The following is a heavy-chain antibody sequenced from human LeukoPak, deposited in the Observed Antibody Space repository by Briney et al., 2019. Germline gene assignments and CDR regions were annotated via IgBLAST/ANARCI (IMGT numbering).Heavy chain of an antibody. CDR1: GFTFDDYG. D-gene: IGHD6-13*01. V-gene: IGHV3-20*04. J-gene: IGHJ3*02. CDR3: ARDGLYSRSRNDAFDI. CDR2: MNWNGGST. Sequence: GGSLRLSCAASGFTFDDYGMSWVRQAPGKRLEWVSVMNWNGGSTGYADSVKGRFTISRDNAKNSLYMQMNSMRAEDTAVYYCARDGLYSRSRNDAFDIWGQGTMVTVSS.